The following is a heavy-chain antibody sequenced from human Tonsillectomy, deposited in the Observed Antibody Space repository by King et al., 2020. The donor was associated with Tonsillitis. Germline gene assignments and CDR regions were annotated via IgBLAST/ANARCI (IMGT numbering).Heavy chain of an antibody. CDR3: ATGRDDFPD. Sequence: LVESGGGLVKPGGSLRLSCAASGFTLSDYYMSWIRQAPGKRLEWISYISSSGGDISYADSVKGRFTISRDNAENSLSLQMNSLRAEDTAMDYCATGRDDFPDWGQGTLVTVSS. D-gene: IGHD3-3*01. J-gene: IGHJ4*02. CDR2: ISSSGGDI. CDR1: GFTLSDYY. V-gene: IGHV3-11*01.